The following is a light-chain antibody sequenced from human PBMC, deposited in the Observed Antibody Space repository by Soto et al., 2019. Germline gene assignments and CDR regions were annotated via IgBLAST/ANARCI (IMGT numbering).Light chain of an antibody. CDR2: DTS. J-gene: IGKJ4*01. V-gene: IGKV3-20*01. CDR1: QSVSSTY. Sequence: DIVLTQSPGTLSLSPGETATLSCRASQSVSSTYFGWYQQKPGQAPRLLIYDTSRRTTGIADRFSGSGSGTDFTLTISRLEPEDFAVYFCQQFGSSPLTFGGGTKVEIK. CDR3: QQFGSSPLT.